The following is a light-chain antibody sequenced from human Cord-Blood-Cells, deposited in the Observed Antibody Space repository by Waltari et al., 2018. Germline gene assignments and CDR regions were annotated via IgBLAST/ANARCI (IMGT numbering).Light chain of an antibody. Sequence: DIVMTQSPDSLAVSLGESATITCKSSQSVLYSSNNKNYLAWYQQKPGQPLKLLIYWASTRESGVPDRFSGSGSGTDFTLTISSLQAEDVAVYYCQQYYSTPYTFGQGTKLEIK. CDR2: WAS. CDR3: QQYYSTPYT. V-gene: IGKV4-1*01. CDR1: QSVLYSSNNKNY. J-gene: IGKJ2*01.